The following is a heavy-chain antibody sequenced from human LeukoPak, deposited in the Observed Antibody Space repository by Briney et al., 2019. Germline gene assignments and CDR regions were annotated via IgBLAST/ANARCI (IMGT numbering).Heavy chain of an antibody. CDR3: AKGYSSGWYRDDAFDI. Sequence: GGPLRLSCAASGFTFDDYAMHWVRQAPGKGLEWVSGISWNSGSIGYADSVKGRFTISRDNAKNSLYLQMNSLRAEDTALYYCAKGYSSGWYRDDAFDIWGQGTMVTVSS. CDR2: ISWNSGSI. V-gene: IGHV3-9*01. CDR1: GFTFDDYA. J-gene: IGHJ3*02. D-gene: IGHD6-19*01.